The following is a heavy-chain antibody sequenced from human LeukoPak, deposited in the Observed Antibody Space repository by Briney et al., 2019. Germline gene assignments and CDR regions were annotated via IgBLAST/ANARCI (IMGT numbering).Heavy chain of an antibody. CDR3: ARGSSIAVAGRNYYYYYGMDV. Sequence: SSETPSLTCAVYGGSFSGYYWSWIRQPPGKGLEWIGEINHSGSTNYNPSLKSRVTISVDTSKNQFSLKLSSVTAADTAVYYCARGSSIAVAGRNYYYYYGMDVWGQGTTVTVSS. J-gene: IGHJ6*02. V-gene: IGHV4-34*01. CDR1: GGSFSGYY. CDR2: INHSGST. D-gene: IGHD6-19*01.